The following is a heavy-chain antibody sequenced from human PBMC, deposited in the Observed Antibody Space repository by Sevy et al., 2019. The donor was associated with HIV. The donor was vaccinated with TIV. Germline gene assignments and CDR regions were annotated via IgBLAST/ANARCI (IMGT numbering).Heavy chain of an antibody. CDR2: IYSGGST. CDR1: GFTVSSNY. J-gene: IGHJ4*02. V-gene: IGHV3-53*01. Sequence: GGSLRLSCAASGFTVSSNYMSWVRQAPGKGLEWVSVIYSGGSTYYADSVKGRFTISRENSKNTLYLQMNSLRVEETAVYYWAAGTRGYSHFDYWGQGTLVTVSS. D-gene: IGHD3-22*01. CDR3: AAGTRGYSHFDY.